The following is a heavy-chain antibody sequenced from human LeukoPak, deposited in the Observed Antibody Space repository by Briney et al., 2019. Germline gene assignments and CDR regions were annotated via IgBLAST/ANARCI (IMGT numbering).Heavy chain of an antibody. CDR2: ISGSGGST. J-gene: IGHJ4*02. D-gene: IGHD3-9*01. Sequence: PGGSLRLSCAASGFTFSSYAMSWVRQAPGKGLEWVSAISGSGGSTYYADSVKGRFTISRDNSENTLYLQMNSLRAEDTAVYYCANYDILTGCFDYWGQGTLVTVSP. V-gene: IGHV3-23*01. CDR1: GFTFSSYA. CDR3: ANYDILTGCFDY.